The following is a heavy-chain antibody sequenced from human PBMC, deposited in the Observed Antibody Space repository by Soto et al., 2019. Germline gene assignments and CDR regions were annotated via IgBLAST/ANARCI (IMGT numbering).Heavy chain of an antibody. D-gene: IGHD1-26*01. CDR3: ARGRPRSGPPFYYYGLDG. J-gene: IGHJ6*02. Sequence: QVQLVQSGAEVKKPGSSVKVSCKASGGTFSTYVISWVRQAPGQGLEWMGRVIPMSGSSNYAQKFQGRVTITADKDTSIAYREVRSLRSEDTAVYYCARGRPRSGPPFYYYGLDGWGQGTTVIVSS. CDR1: GGTFSTYV. V-gene: IGHV1-69*06. CDR2: VIPMSGSS.